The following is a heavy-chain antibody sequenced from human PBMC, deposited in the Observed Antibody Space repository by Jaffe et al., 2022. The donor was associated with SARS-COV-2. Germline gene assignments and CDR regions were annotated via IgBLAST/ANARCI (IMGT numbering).Heavy chain of an antibody. CDR3: AKEGGSLDRELLWFGDSYGMDV. CDR1: GFTFSTYA. Sequence: EVQLLESGGGLIQPGGSLRLSCAASGFTFSTYAMSWVRQAPGKGLEWVSGISGSGGSIYYADSVKGRFTISRDNSKNSLYLQMNSLRAEDTAVYHCAKEGGSLDRELLWFGDSYGMDVWGQGTTVTVSS. J-gene: IGHJ6*02. V-gene: IGHV3-23*01. D-gene: IGHD3-10*01. CDR2: ISGSGGSI.